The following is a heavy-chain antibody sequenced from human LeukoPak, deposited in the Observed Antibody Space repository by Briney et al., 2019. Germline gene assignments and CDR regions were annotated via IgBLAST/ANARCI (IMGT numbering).Heavy chain of an antibody. D-gene: IGHD6-13*01. CDR1: GGSINSYY. V-gene: IGHV4-59*01. CDR3: ARDRIAGGMDV. J-gene: IGHJ6*02. CDR2: VYYSGST. Sequence: PSETLSLTCTVSGGSINSYYWSWIRQPPGKGLECMGNVYYSGSTKYNPSLKSRVTISVDTPKNQFSLKLSSVTAADTAMYYCARDRIAGGMDVWGQGTTVTVSS.